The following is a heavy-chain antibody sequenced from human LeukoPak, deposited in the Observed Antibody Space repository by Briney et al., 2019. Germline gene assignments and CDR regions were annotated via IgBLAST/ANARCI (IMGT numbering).Heavy chain of an antibody. D-gene: IGHD2-2*02. CDR3: ARYTGGFDP. V-gene: IGHV3-7*01. Sequence: GGSLRLSCAASGFTFSNAWMSWVRQAPGKGLEWVANIKQDGSEKYYVDSVKGRFTISRDNAKNSLYLQMNSLRAEDTAVYYCARYTGGFDPWGQGTLATVSS. CDR2: IKQDGSEK. J-gene: IGHJ5*02. CDR1: GFTFSNAW.